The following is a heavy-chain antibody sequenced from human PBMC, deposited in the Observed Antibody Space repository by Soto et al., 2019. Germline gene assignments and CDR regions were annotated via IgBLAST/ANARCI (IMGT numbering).Heavy chain of an antibody. D-gene: IGHD3-10*01. CDR3: ARDLLWSDYYGMDV. CDR1: GFTFSSYG. J-gene: IGHJ6*02. V-gene: IGHV3-33*01. Sequence: QVQLVESGGGVVQPGRSLRLSCAASGFTFSSYGMHWVRQAPGKGLEWVAVIWDDGSNKYYADSVKGRFTISRDNSKNTLYLQMNSLRAEDTAVYYCARDLLWSDYYGMDVWGQGTTVTVSS. CDR2: IWDDGSNK.